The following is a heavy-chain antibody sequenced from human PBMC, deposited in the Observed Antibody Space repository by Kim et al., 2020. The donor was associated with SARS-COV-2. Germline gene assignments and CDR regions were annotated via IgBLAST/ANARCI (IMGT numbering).Heavy chain of an antibody. V-gene: IGHV3-23*01. CDR1: GFTFRNYA. CDR3: ARREQNYNYCLDV. Sequence: GGSLRLSCAASGFTFRNYAMSWVRQAPGKGLEWVAAIRGGGDKTHYTDSVQGRFTISRDNSENTLYLQMNSLTAEDTALYYRARREQNYNYCLDVWGQGT. D-gene: IGHD1-1*01. J-gene: IGHJ6*02. CDR2: IRGGGDKT.